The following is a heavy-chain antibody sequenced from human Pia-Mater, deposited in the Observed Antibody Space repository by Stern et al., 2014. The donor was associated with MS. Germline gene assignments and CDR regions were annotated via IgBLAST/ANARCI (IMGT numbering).Heavy chain of an antibody. D-gene: IGHD3-3*01. CDR2: IYYTGRT. CDR3: ARQGSFDFWSG. J-gene: IGHJ4*02. CDR1: GGSVSSSTYY. V-gene: IGHV4-39*01. Sequence: QVQLQESGPGLVKPSETLSLTCTVSGGSVSSSTYYWGWIRQPPGKNLEWLGSIYYTGRTYYNPSLTSRLTISIDASKNQFPLKLTSVTAADTAVYYCARQGSFDFWSGWGQGTLVTVSS.